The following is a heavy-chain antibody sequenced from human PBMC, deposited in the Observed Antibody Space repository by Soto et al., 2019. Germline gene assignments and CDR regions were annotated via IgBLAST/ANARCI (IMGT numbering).Heavy chain of an antibody. CDR2: IKQDGSEK. J-gene: IGHJ4*02. Sequence: ESGGGLVQPGGSLRLSCAASGFTFSSYWMSWVRQAPGKGLEWVANIKQDGSEKRYVDSVKGRFTISRDNAKNSLFLQMNSLSAEDTAVYYCARGLAVAGYRFEYWGQGTLVTVSS. V-gene: IGHV3-7*01. D-gene: IGHD6-19*01. CDR1: GFTFSSYW. CDR3: ARGLAVAGYRFEY.